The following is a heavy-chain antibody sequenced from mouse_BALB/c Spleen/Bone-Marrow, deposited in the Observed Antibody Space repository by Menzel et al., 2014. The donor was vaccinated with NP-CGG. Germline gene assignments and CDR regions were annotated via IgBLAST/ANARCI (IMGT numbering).Heavy chain of an antibody. J-gene: IGHJ2*01. CDR3: ASSGTGGYFDC. Sequence: VQLKQSGAELVKPGASVRLSCTASGFNIKDIYIHWMKQRPEQGLEWIGRIDPANGYTKFDPKFQDKATITADTSSNTANLQLGSLTSEEAAVYYCASSGTGGYFDCWGQGTTLTVSS. CDR2: IDPANGYT. D-gene: IGHD3-3*01. V-gene: IGHV14-3*02. CDR1: GFNIKDIY.